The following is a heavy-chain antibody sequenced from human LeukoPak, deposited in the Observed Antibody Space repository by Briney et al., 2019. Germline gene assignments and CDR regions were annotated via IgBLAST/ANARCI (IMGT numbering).Heavy chain of an antibody. D-gene: IGHD3-10*01. CDR2: ISSSSSTI. CDR1: EFTFSSYS. CDR3: AREWAYYYGSGSYYAFDY. Sequence: GGSLRLSCAASEFTFSSYSMNWVRQAPGKGLEWVSYISSSSSTIYYADSVKGRFTISRDNAKNSLYLQMNSLRAEDTAVYYCAREWAYYYGSGSYYAFDYWGQGTLVTVSS. V-gene: IGHV3-48*04. J-gene: IGHJ4*02.